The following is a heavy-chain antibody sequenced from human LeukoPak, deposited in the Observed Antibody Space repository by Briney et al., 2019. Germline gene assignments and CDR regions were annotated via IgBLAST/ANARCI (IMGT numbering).Heavy chain of an antibody. CDR2: IHGSGGVT. V-gene: IGHV3-23*01. J-gene: IGHJ4*02. D-gene: IGHD7-27*01. CDR1: AISFSSYA. Sequence: GGSLRLSCTASAISFSSYAMTWLRQAPGKGLEWVSGIHGSGGVTYYADSVKGRFTISRDNSKETLYLQMNSLRAEDTAVYYCANAALGFIPDYWGQGTLVTVSS. CDR3: ANAALGFIPDY.